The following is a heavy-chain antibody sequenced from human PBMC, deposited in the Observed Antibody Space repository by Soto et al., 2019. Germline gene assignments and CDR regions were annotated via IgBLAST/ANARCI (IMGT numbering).Heavy chain of an antibody. D-gene: IGHD5-12*01. V-gene: IGHV4-39*01. Sequence: SETLSLTCTVSGGSISSSSYYWGWTRQPPGKGLEWIGSIYYSGSTYYNPSLKSRVTISVDTSKNQFSLKLSSVTAAYTAVYYCARWGSRDGYNYGDYYFDYWGQGTLITVSS. CDR3: ARWGSRDGYNYGDYYFDY. J-gene: IGHJ4*02. CDR1: GGSISSSSYY. CDR2: IYYSGST.